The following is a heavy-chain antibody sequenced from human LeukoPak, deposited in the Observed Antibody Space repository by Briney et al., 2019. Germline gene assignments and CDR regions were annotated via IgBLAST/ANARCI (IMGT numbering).Heavy chain of an antibody. CDR3: ARGPITSGDY. D-gene: IGHD3-10*01. V-gene: IGHV1-2*02. CDR2: INPNSGGT. CDR1: GYTFTGYY. Sequence: ASVKVSCKASGYTFTGYYMHWVRQAPGQGLEWMGWINPNSGGTNYAQKFQGRVTMTTDTSTSTAYMELRSLRSDDTAVYYCARGPITSGDYWGQGTLVTVSS. J-gene: IGHJ4*02.